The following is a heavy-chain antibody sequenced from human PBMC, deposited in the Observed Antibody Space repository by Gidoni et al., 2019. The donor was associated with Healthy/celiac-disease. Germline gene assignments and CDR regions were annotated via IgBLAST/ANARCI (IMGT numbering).Heavy chain of an antibody. V-gene: IGHV3-30*18. CDR1: GFTFSSYG. CDR3: AKDGLRRAGGGSFLGY. CDR2: ISYDGSNK. Sequence: QVQLVESGGGVVQPGRSLRLSCAASGFTFSSYGMHGVRQAPGKGLEWVAVISYDGSNKNFADSVKGRFTISRDNSKNTLYLQMNSLRAEDTAVYYCAKDGLRRAGGGSFLGYWGQGTLVTVSS. D-gene: IGHD1-26*01. J-gene: IGHJ4*02.